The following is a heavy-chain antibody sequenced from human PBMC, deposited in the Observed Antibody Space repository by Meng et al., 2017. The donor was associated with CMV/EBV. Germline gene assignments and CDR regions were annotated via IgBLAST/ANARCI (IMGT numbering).Heavy chain of an antibody. V-gene: IGHV3-33*01. CDR2: KWYDGSNK. CDR3: ARLTSSWAFDY. Sequence: LCGGASGFTFHNFGMDWVRQAPGKGLEWVAVKWYDGSNKYYADSVKGRLTVSRDNSKNTLYLEMDSLGAEDTAVYYCARLTSSWAFDYWGPGTLVTVSS. CDR1: GFTFHNFG. J-gene: IGHJ4*02. D-gene: IGHD6-13*01.